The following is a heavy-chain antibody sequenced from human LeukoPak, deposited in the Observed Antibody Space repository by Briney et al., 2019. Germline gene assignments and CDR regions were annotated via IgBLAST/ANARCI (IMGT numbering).Heavy chain of an antibody. CDR3: ASPYGSGSYYGPDYYYGMDV. CDR1: GYTLTSYA. D-gene: IGHD3-10*01. V-gene: IGHV1-3*01. Sequence: ASVKVSCKASGYTLTSYAMHWVRQAPGQRLEWMGWINAGNGNTKYSQKFQGRVTITRDTSASTAYMELSSLRSEDTAVYYCASPYGSGSYYGPDYYYGMDVWGKGTTVTVSS. J-gene: IGHJ6*04. CDR2: INAGNGNT.